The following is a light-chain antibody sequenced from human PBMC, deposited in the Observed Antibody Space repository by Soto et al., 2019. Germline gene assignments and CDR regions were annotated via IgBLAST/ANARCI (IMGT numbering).Light chain of an antibody. Sequence: DIQMTQSPSSVSASVGDRVTITCRASQDISSWLAWYQQRPGKAPKLLIYAASNLQIGVPSRFSGSGSGTDFTLTISSLQPDDFATYYCQQANSFPLTFGPGTKVDIK. CDR1: QDISSW. CDR2: AAS. J-gene: IGKJ3*01. V-gene: IGKV1-12*02. CDR3: QQANSFPLT.